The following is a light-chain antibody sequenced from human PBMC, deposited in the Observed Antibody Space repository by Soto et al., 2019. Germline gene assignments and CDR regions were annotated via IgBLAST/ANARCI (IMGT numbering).Light chain of an antibody. CDR3: QQYNNSPLT. CDR1: QSVSSN. V-gene: IGKV3-15*01. J-gene: IGKJ4*01. Sequence: EIVMTQSPATLSVSPGERATLSCRASQSVSSNLAWYQQTPGQAPRILIYGASTRDTGIPARFSGSGSGTECTLPISSLQSEDFAVYYCQQYNNSPLTFGGGTKVDIK. CDR2: GAS.